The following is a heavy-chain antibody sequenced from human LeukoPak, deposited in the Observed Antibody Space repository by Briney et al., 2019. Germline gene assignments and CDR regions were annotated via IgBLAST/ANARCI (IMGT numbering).Heavy chain of an antibody. CDR2: INHSGST. Sequence: SETLSLTCTVSGGSISSSSYYWGWIRQPPGKRLEWIGEINHSGSTNYNPSLKSRVTISVDTSKNQFSLKLSSVTAADTAVYYCARHFSRAYGSGESNWFDPWDQGTLVTVSS. J-gene: IGHJ5*02. V-gene: IGHV4-39*01. CDR3: ARHFSRAYGSGESNWFDP. CDR1: GGSISSSSYY. D-gene: IGHD3-10*01.